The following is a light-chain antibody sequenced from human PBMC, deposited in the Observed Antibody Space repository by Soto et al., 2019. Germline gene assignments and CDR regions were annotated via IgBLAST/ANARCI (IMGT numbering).Light chain of an antibody. Sequence: DIQMTQSPSSLSASVGDRVTITCRASQSINSYLNWYQQKPGKAPKLLIYAASNLQTEVPSRFNGSGSGTDFTLTISSLQPEDFTTYFCQQSYSTPYTFGQGTKLEIK. V-gene: IGKV1-39*01. CDR1: QSINSY. CDR3: QQSYSTPYT. J-gene: IGKJ2*01. CDR2: AAS.